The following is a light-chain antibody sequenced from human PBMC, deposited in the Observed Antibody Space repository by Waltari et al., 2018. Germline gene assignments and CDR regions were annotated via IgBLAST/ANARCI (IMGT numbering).Light chain of an antibody. Sequence: QSVLTQPPSVSGTPGQRVSISCSGSSSNIGTRSVNWYQQVPGTAPKLLIYSTNQRPSGVPELFSGSKSGTSASLAISGLQSEDEADYYCATWDDSLNGLFGGGTKLTVL. J-gene: IGLJ2*01. V-gene: IGLV1-44*01. CDR3: ATWDDSLNGL. CDR2: STN. CDR1: SSNIGTRS.